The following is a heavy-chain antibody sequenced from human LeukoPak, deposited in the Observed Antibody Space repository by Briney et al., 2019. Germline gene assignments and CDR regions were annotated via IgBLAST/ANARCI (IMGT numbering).Heavy chain of an antibody. Sequence: GGSLRLSCVASGFTFTNYGMGWVRQAPGKGLEWVSAISGTGGRTYYADSAKGRLTISKDDSKNTLYLLMNSLRAEDTAVYYCAKEGGFQLPFDSWGQGTLVTVSS. D-gene: IGHD2-2*01. CDR3: AKEGGFQLPFDS. V-gene: IGHV3-23*01. CDR2: ISGTGGRT. CDR1: GFTFTNYG. J-gene: IGHJ4*02.